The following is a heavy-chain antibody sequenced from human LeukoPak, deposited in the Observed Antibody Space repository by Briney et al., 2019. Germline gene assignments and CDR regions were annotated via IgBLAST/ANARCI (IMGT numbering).Heavy chain of an antibody. CDR2: NSGSGGST. CDR1: GFNVSSYA. Sequence: GSLRLSCAASGFNVSSYAMSWVRQAPGKGLEWVSANSGSGGSTYYADSVKGRFTISRDNSKNTLYLQMNSLRAEDTAVYYCAKAIAGGAFYYYGMDVWGQGTTVTGSS. CDR3: AKAIAGGAFYYYGMDV. J-gene: IGHJ6*02. V-gene: IGHV3-23*01. D-gene: IGHD2-21*01.